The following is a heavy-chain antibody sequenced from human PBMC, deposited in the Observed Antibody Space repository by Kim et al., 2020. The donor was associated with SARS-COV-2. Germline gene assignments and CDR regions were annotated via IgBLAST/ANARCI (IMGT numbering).Heavy chain of an antibody. CDR2: FDPEDSET. Sequence: FDPEDSETIYAQKFQGRVTMTKDTSTDTAYMELSSLRSEDTAVYYCAASGVWGQGTTVTVSS. J-gene: IGHJ6*02. V-gene: IGHV1-24*01. CDR3: AASGV.